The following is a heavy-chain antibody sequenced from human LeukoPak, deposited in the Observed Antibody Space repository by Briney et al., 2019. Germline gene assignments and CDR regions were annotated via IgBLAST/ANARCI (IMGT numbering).Heavy chain of an antibody. D-gene: IGHD6-13*01. CDR3: ARGDWAAAGPTYYFDY. J-gene: IGHJ4*02. CDR1: GYSISSGYY. CDR2: IYHSGST. V-gene: IGHV4-38-2*02. Sequence: SETLSLTCTVSGYSISSGYYWGWIRQPPGKGLEWIGSIYHSGSTYYNPSLKSRVTISVDTSKNQFSLKLSSVTAADTAVYYCARGDWAAAGPTYYFDYWGQGTLVTVSS.